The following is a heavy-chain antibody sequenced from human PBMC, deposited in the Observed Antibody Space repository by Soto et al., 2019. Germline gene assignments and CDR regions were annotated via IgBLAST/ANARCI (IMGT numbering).Heavy chain of an antibody. J-gene: IGHJ4*01. V-gene: IGHV1-2*02. CDR3: ARYEMDRSSAY. CDR1: Y. CDR2: INPNSGGT. Sequence: YMNWVRQAPGQGLEWMGWINPNSGGTNYAQKFQGRVTMTRDTSISTAYMELSRLRSDDTAVYYFARYEMDRSSAYWGQGTLISVS. D-gene: IGHD3-22*01.